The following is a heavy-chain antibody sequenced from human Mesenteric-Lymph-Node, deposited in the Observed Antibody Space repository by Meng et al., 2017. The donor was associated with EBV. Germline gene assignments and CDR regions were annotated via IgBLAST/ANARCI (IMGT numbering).Heavy chain of an antibody. D-gene: IGHD2-15*01. CDR1: GGSFSNYY. CDR3: ARGVQVAWRFDP. Sequence: QVQLQKWGAELLKPSETLSLTCEVSGGSFSNYYWSWIRQTPGKGLEWIGEINHSGSANYNPSLKSRVTISIDTSKNQFSLRLNSVTAADTAVYYCARGVQVAWRFDPWGQGTLVTVSS. V-gene: IGHV4-34*02. CDR2: INHSGSA. J-gene: IGHJ5*02.